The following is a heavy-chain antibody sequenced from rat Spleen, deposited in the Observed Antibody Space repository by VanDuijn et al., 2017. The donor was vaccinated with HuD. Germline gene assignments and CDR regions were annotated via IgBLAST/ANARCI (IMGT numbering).Heavy chain of an antibody. J-gene: IGHJ2*01. CDR3: ATEWDYYSSYIPPFDY. V-gene: IGHV5-31*01. CDR2: ISTGGGNT. D-gene: IGHD1-2*01. CDR1: GFTFNNYW. Sequence: EVQLVESGGGLVQPGRSLKLSCVASGFTFNNYWMTWIRQAPGKGLEWVASISTGGGNTYYRDSVKGRFTISRDNAKSTLSLQMNSLRSEDTATYYCATEWDYYSSYIPPFDYWGQGVMVTVSS.